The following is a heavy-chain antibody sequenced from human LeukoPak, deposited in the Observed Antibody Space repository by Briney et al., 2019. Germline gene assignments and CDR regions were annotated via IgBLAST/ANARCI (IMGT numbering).Heavy chain of an antibody. Sequence: PSETLSLTCAVYGGSFSGYYWSWIRQPPGKGLEWIGGINHSGSTNYNPSLKSRVTISVDTSKNQFSLNLSSVTAADTAVYYCASSYCSGGSCYGTFDIWGQGTMVTVSS. CDR3: ASSYCSGGSCYGTFDI. J-gene: IGHJ3*02. D-gene: IGHD2-15*01. CDR2: INHSGST. V-gene: IGHV4-34*01. CDR1: GGSFSGYY.